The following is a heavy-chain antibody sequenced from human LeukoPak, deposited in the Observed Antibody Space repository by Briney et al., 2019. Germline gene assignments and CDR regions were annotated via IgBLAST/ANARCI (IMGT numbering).Heavy chain of an antibody. D-gene: IGHD3-16*01. CDR2: IYYSGST. CDR3: ERGGLRQSFDY. CDR1: GGSISSYD. Sequence: SETLSLTCTVSGGSISSYDWSWIRQPPGKGLEWIWYIYYSGSTNYNPSLKSRVTISVDTSKNQFSLKLSYVTAADTAVYYCERGGLRQSFDYWGQGTMVTVSS. J-gene: IGHJ4*02. V-gene: IGHV4-59*01.